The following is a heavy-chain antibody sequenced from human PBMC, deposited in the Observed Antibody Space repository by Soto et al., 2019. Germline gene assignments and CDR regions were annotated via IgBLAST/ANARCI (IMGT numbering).Heavy chain of an antibody. D-gene: IGHD3-10*01. CDR2: VNSDGSST. CDR3: ARDYGSTNSFDY. CDR1: GFTFSSYW. V-gene: IGHV3-74*01. Sequence: EVQVVESGGGLVQPGGSLRLSCAASGFTFSSYWMHWVRQAPGKGLVWVSRVNSDGSSTSYADSVKGRFTISRDNAKNTLYMQMNSLRPEDTAVYYCARDYGSTNSFDYWGQGTLFTVSS. J-gene: IGHJ4*02.